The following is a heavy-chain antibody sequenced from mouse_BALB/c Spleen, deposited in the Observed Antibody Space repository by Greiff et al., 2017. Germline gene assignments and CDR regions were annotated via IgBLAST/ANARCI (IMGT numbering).Heavy chain of an antibody. Sequence: EVMLVESGGGLVQPGGSMKLSCAASGFTFSSFGMHWVRQAPEKGLEWVAYISSGSSTIYYADTVKGRFTISRDNPKNTLFLQMTSLRSEDTAMYYCARSNWDWYFDVWGAGTTVTVSS. D-gene: IGHD4-1*01. CDR2: ISSGSSTI. CDR3: ARSNWDWYFDV. V-gene: IGHV5-17*02. CDR1: GFTFSSFG. J-gene: IGHJ1*01.